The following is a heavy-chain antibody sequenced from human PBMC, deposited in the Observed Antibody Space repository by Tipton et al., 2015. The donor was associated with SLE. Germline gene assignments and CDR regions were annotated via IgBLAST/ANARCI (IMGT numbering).Heavy chain of an antibody. CDR3: ARSHYDFLSGYFSTGPNYYYMDV. V-gene: IGHV4-59*01. Sequence: TLSLTCTVSGGSIRSNYWSWIRQSPGQELEWIGHIYSSGNTKYSPSLQGRVTILVDTSKNQVSLKLSSVTAADTAVYYCARSHYDFLSGYFSTGPNYYYMDVWGKGTTVTVSS. CDR2: IYSSGNT. CDR1: GGSIRSNY. J-gene: IGHJ6*03. D-gene: IGHD3-3*01.